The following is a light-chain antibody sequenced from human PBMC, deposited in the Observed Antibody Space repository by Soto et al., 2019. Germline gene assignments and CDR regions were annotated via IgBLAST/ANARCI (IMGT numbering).Light chain of an antibody. J-gene: IGKJ4*01. Sequence: IFITRTPAPRSGSPGERCTSSSRASHSASARLAWYQQEPGQAPGLLIYGASTRATVLPARFSGSGSGTEFTHTISSLQSGDFAGYYCQHYTNWPLTFGGATNVEFK. CDR2: GAS. CDR1: HSASAR. CDR3: QHYTNWPLT. V-gene: IGKV3-15*01.